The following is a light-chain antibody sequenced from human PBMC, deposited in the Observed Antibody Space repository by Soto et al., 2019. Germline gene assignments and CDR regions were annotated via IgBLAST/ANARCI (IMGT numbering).Light chain of an antibody. V-gene: IGLV2-14*01. CDR1: SSDVGGYNY. J-gene: IGLJ1*01. Sequence: QSVLTQPASVSGSPGQSITISCTGTSSDVGGYNYVSWYQQHPGKAPKLMIYEVSYRPSGVSNRFSGSKPGNTASLTISGLQAEDEADYYCSSYTSSSTQVFGTGTKVTVL. CDR3: SSYTSSSTQV. CDR2: EVS.